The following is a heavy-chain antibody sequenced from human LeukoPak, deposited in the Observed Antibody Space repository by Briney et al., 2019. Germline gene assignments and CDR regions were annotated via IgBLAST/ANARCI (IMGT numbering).Heavy chain of an antibody. Sequence: GASVKVSCKASGYTFTSYGISWVRQAPGQGLEWMGWISAYNGNTNYAQKLQGRVTMTTDTSTSTAYMELRSLRSDDTAVYYCARSREGWNAFYYYYYMDVWGKGTTVTVSS. D-gene: IGHD1-1*01. CDR2: ISAYNGNT. J-gene: IGHJ6*03. CDR1: GYTFTSYG. V-gene: IGHV1-18*01. CDR3: ARSREGWNAFYYYYYMDV.